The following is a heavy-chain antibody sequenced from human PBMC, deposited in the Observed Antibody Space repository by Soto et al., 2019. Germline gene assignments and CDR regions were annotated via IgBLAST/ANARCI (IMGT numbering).Heavy chain of an antibody. V-gene: IGHV3-30-3*01. Sequence: GGSLRLSCAASGFTFSSYAMHWVRQAPGKGLEWVAVISYDGSNKYYADSLKGRFTISRDHSKNTLYLQMNSLRAEDTAVYYCARDNLYYYGSGVWGWFDPWGQGTLVTVSS. D-gene: IGHD3-10*01. CDR1: GFTFSSYA. CDR2: ISYDGSNK. CDR3: ARDNLYYYGSGVWGWFDP. J-gene: IGHJ5*02.